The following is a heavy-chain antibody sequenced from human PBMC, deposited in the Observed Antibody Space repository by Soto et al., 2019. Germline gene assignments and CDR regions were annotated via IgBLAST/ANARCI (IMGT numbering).Heavy chain of an antibody. Sequence: SETLSLTCTVSGGSITSSSYYWGWIRQPPGKGLEWIGNIYYSGSTYYNPSLKSRVTISVDTSKNQFSLKLSSVTAADTAVYYCATYCSGGSCYSHDAFDIWGQRTMVTVSS. CDR2: IYYSGST. CDR1: GGSITSSSYY. CDR3: ATYCSGGSCYSHDAFDI. J-gene: IGHJ3*02. D-gene: IGHD2-15*01. V-gene: IGHV4-39*07.